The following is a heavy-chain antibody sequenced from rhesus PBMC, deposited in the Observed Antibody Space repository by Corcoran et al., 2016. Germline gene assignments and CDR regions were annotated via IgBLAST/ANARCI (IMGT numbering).Heavy chain of an antibody. V-gene: IGHV2-1*01. Sequence: QVTLKESGPALVKPTQTLTLTCTFSGFSLSTSGMGVGWIRQPSRKTLEWLAHIYWNDDKYYSTSLKSRLTISKDTSKNQVVLTMTNMDPVDTATYYCARRRVQWVQLVPFDYWGQGVLVTVSS. D-gene: IGHD5-24*01. CDR3: ARRRVQWVQLVPFDY. CDR1: GFSLSTSGMG. CDR2: IYWNDDK. J-gene: IGHJ4*01.